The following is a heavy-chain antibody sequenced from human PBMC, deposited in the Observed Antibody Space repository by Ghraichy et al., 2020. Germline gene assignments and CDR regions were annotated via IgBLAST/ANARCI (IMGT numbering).Heavy chain of an antibody. J-gene: IGHJ3*01. CDR2: ISGSGGST. D-gene: IGHD2-2*01. CDR1: GFTFSSYA. Sequence: SLRLSCAASGFTFSSYAMSWVRQAPGKGLEWVSTISGSGGSTYYADSVKGRFSISRDNSKNTLYLEMNSLRAEDTAVYYCAKGYGGYCSSSSCPCDVWGQGTMVTVSS. CDR3: AKGYGGYCSSSSCPCDV. V-gene: IGHV3-23*01.